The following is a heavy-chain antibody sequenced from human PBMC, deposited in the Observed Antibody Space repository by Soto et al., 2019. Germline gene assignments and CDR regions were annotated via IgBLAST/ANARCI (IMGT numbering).Heavy chain of an antibody. CDR2: ISGSGGSS. D-gene: IGHD6-13*01. CDR1: GFAFSTYA. J-gene: IGHJ6*02. CDR3: AKVTKRAAAGRYEYYKYGMDI. Sequence: GGSLRLSCAAAGFAFSTYAMTWVRQAPGKGLEWVSVISGSGGSSYYAASVKGRFTISRDNSKNTLFLQMNGLRAEDTAIYYCAKVTKRAAAGRYEYYKYGMDIWGQGTTVTVSS. V-gene: IGHV3-23*01.